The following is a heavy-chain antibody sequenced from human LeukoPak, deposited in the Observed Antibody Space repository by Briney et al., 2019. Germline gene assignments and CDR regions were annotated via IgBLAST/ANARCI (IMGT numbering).Heavy chain of an antibody. V-gene: IGHV3-53*01. D-gene: IGHD3-10*01. Sequence: PGGSLRLSCAASGFTVSSNYMSRVRQAPGKGLEWVSLIYSGGTTHYADSVKGRFTISRDNSKNTLYLEINSLRAEDTAVYYCARDTSGIGMDVWGQGTTVTVSS. CDR3: ARDTSGIGMDV. CDR1: GFTVSSNY. CDR2: IYSGGTT. J-gene: IGHJ6*02.